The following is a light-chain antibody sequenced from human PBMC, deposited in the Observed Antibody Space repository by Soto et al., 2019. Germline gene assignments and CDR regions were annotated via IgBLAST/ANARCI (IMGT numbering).Light chain of an antibody. CDR3: QQRSNWPPIT. Sequence: EIGLTQSPGTLSLSPGERATLSCRASQSVSSYLAWYQQKPGQAPRLLIYDASNRATGIPARFSGSGSGTDFTLTISSLEPEDFAAYYCQQRSNWPPITFGQGTRLEI. V-gene: IGKV3-11*01. CDR2: DAS. J-gene: IGKJ5*01. CDR1: QSVSSY.